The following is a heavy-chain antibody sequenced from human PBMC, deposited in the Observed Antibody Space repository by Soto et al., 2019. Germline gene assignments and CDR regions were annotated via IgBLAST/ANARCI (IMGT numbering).Heavy chain of an antibody. J-gene: IGHJ4*02. CDR2: VYYSGTT. Sequence: ETLPHTYSVSGGSVSDKTYYWSWIRQPPGKRLEWIGYVYYSGTTNYNPSLKSRVTISVDLSKNQFSLRLSSVTTADTALYYCARTTVLPYSLRSRYFFDYCGQRSLVTGSA. V-gene: IGHV4-61*01. CDR1: GGSVSDKTYY. CDR3: ARTTVLPYSLRSRYFFDY. D-gene: IGHD4-17*01.